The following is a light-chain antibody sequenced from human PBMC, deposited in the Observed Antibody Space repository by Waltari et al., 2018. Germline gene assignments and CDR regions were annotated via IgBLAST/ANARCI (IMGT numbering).Light chain of an antibody. CDR3: QQLISFPTFT. V-gene: IGKV1-9*01. Sequence: DIQLTQSPSFLSTSVGDRVTITCRASQDISSHLAWYQQKPGKAPRLLVYGASTLHSGVPSRFSGTGSVTESTLTINNLQPEDFATYYCQQLISFPTFTFGQGTKLQIE. CDR1: QDISSH. J-gene: IGKJ2*01. CDR2: GAS.